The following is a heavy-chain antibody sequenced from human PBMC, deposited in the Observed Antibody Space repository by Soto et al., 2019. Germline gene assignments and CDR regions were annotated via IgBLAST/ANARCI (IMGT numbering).Heavy chain of an antibody. CDR3: AASRGFYEAMDA. V-gene: IGHV1-69*01. D-gene: IGHD3-22*01. CDR2: VMPTFGAG. J-gene: IGHJ6*02. Sequence: QVQLVQSGAEVKKPGSSVKVSCTASGGAFRNYAVSWVRQAPGQGLEWMGAVMPTFGAGVYAQKFQGRLTIFADESVNTGYLNVSSLTFEDAAIYYCAASRGFYEAMDAWGQGTTLTVSS. CDR1: GGAFRNYA.